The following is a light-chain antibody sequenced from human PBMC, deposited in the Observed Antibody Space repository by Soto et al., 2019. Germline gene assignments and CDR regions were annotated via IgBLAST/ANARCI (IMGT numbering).Light chain of an antibody. CDR3: SSFTSSSTVT. V-gene: IGLV2-14*01. CDR1: SSDVGAYNY. CDR2: AVT. Sequence: QSVLTQPASVSGSPGQSITISCTGTSSDVGAYNYVSWYQQHPGKAPKLLIYAVTNRPSGVSSRFSGSKSSNTASLTISGLQAEDEADYYCSSFTSSSTVTFGGGTQLTVL. J-gene: IGLJ2*01.